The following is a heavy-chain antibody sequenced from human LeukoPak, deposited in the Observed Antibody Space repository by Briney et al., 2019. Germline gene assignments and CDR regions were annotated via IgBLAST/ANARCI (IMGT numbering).Heavy chain of an antibody. V-gene: IGHV4-30-2*01. Sequence: PSQTLSLTCAVSGGSISSGGYSWSWIRQPPGKGLEWIGYIYHSGSTYYNPSLKSRVTISVDRSKNQFSLKLSSVTAADTAVYYCARETTVTTPSALDIWGQGTVVTVSS. J-gene: IGHJ3*02. CDR1: GGSISSGGYS. D-gene: IGHD4-17*01. CDR2: IYHSGST. CDR3: ARETTVTTPSALDI.